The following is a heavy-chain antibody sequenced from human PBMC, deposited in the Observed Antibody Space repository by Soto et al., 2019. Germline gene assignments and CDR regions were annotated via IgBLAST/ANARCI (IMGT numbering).Heavy chain of an antibody. Sequence: QVQLVHSGTEVKKPGSSVTVSCKASGGTFRNYPINWVRQAPGQGLEWMGSIFPLTDIPDYAQNFQARLTISADKSTSTAYMELSSLTSDDTAMYFCARGPLVVLNYFESWGQGTLVTVSS. J-gene: IGHJ4*02. V-gene: IGHV1-69*04. CDR3: ARGPLVVLNYFES. CDR2: IFPLTDIP. CDR1: GGTFRNYP.